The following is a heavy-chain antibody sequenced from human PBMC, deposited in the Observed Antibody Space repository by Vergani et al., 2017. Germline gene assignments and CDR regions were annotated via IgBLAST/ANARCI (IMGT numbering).Heavy chain of an antibody. V-gene: IGHV3-11*01. CDR1: GFTFSDYY. CDR2: ISSSGSTI. CDR3: ARKIPAASVDY. D-gene: IGHD2-2*01. J-gene: IGHJ4*02. Sequence: VQLLESGGDLVQPGGSLRLPCAASGFTFSDYYMSWMRQAPGKGLEWVSYISSSGSTIYYANSVKGGFTISRDNAKNSLYLQMNSLRAEDTAVYYCARKIPAASVDYWGQGTLVTVSS.